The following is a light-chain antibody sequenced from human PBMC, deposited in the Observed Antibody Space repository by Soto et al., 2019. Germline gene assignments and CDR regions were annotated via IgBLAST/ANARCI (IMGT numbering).Light chain of an antibody. CDR1: QSISTW. J-gene: IGKJ1*01. CDR3: QQYNSFSWT. V-gene: IGKV1-5*03. Sequence: DIPMTQSPSTLSASVRDRVTITCRASQSISTWLAWYQQRPGKAPKLLIYKASSLETGVPSRFSGSGFGTEFTLTISSLQPDDSATYYCQQYNSFSWTFGHGTKVQIK. CDR2: KAS.